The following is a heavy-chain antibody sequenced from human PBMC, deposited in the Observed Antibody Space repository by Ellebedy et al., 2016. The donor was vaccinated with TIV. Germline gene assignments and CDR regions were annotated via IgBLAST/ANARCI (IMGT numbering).Heavy chain of an antibody. J-gene: IGHJ4*02. Sequence: ASVKVSCKASGYTFSSYAMHWVRQAPGQRLEWMGWINAGNGHTKYSQNFQGRVTITWDTSASKAYMELSRLRSEDTVVYYCARGGVGRYCTDGVCLQALDYWGQGTLVTVSS. D-gene: IGHD2-8*01. CDR2: INAGNGHT. V-gene: IGHV1-3*01. CDR1: GYTFSSYA. CDR3: ARGGVGRYCTDGVCLQALDY.